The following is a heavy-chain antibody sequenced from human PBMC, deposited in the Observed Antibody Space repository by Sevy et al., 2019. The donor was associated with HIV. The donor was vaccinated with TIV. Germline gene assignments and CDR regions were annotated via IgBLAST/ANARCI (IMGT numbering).Heavy chain of an antibody. V-gene: IGHV1-46*01. CDR2: INPSGGST. D-gene: IGHD3-9*01. CDR3: ARDSDNYDSLTGYYPFDY. J-gene: IGHJ4*02. CDR1: GYTFTSQY. Sequence: ASVKVSCKASGYTFTSQYMHWVRQAPGQGLEWMGIINPSGGSTSYAQKFQGRVTMTRDTSTSTVFMELSSLRSEDTAVYYCARDSDNYDSLTGYYPFDYWGQGTLVTVSS.